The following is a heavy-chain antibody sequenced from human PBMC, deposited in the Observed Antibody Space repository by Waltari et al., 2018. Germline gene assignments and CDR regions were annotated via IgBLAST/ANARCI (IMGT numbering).Heavy chain of an antibody. V-gene: IGHV1-69*13. D-gene: IGHD4-17*01. J-gene: IGHJ6*02. CDR1: GGTFSSYA. CDR3: ARDHTTVEKDGMDV. CDR2: IIPIFGTA. Sequence: QVTLVQSGAEVKTPGSSGKVSCKASGGTFSSYAIRWVRQAPGQGLEWMGGIIPIFGTANYAQKFQSRVTITADESTSTAYMELSSLRSEDTAVYYCARDHTTVEKDGMDVWGQGTTVTVSS.